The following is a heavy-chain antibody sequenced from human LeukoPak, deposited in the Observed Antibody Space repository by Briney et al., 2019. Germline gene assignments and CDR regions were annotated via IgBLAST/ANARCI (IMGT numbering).Heavy chain of an antibody. CDR1: GFNFNNYA. CDR3: AKATGDWYFDL. V-gene: IGHV3-9*01. D-gene: IGHD7-27*01. CDR2: ISWNSGTR. Sequence: GGSLRLSCAGSGFNFNNYAMHWVRQAPGKGLEWLSGISWNSGTRGYADSVKGRFTISRDNAKNSLYLQMNSLRPDDTAFYYCAKATGDWYFDLWGRGTLVTVSS. J-gene: IGHJ2*01.